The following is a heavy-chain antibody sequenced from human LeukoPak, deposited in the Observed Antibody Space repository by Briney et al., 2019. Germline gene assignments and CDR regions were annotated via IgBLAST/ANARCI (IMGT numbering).Heavy chain of an antibody. V-gene: IGHV1-18*01. D-gene: IGHD3-10*01. CDR3: ARVRDGSGSYYAHPNWFDP. CDR1: GYTFTSYG. Sequence: GASVKVSCKASGYTFTSYGISWVRQAPGQGLEWMGWISAYNGNTNYAQKLQGRVTMTTDTSTSTAYMELRSLRSDDTAVYYCARVRDGSGSYYAHPNWFDPWGQGTLVTVSS. CDR2: ISAYNGNT. J-gene: IGHJ5*02.